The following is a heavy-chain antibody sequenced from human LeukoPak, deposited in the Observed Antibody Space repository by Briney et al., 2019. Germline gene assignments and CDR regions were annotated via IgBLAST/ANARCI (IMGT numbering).Heavy chain of an antibody. Sequence: SVKVSCKASGGTFSSYAISWVRQAPGQGLEWMGGIIPIFGTANYAQKFQGRVTITADESTSTAYMELSSLRSEDTAVYYCARDGRGEGYNDLFDYWGQGTLVTVSS. CDR3: ARDGRGEGYNDLFDY. CDR1: GGTFSSYA. CDR2: IIPIFGTA. J-gene: IGHJ4*02. D-gene: IGHD5-24*01. V-gene: IGHV1-69*13.